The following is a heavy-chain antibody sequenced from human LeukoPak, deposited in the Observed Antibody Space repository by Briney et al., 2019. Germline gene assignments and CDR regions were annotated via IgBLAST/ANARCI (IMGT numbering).Heavy chain of an antibody. V-gene: IGHV3-23*01. Sequence: GGSLRLSCAVSGITFSRLPMTWVRQAPGKGLQWVSAITTGGDTTFYADSVKGRFTISRDNSKNTLYLQMNSLTAEDTAVYYCARVRAGLQPAPYDYWGQGTLVTVSS. CDR2: ITTGGDTT. D-gene: IGHD6-19*01. CDR3: ARVRAGLQPAPYDY. CDR1: GITFSRLP. J-gene: IGHJ4*02.